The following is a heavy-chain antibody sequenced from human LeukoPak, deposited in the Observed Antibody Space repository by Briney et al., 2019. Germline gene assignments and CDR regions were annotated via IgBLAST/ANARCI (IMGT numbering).Heavy chain of an antibody. D-gene: IGHD1-26*01. CDR3: ASELDSGSYPSSAFDI. J-gene: IGHJ3*02. Sequence: GGSLRLSCAASGFTFSSYAMSWVRQAPGKGLEWVSSISSSSSYIYYADSVKGRFTISRDNAKNSLYLQMNSLRAEDTAVYYCASELDSGSYPSSAFDIWGQGTMVTVSS. CDR2: ISSSSSYI. CDR1: GFTFSSYA. V-gene: IGHV3-21*01.